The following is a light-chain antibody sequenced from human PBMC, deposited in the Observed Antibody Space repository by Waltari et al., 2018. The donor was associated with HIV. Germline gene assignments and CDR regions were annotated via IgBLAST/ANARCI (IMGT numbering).Light chain of an antibody. CDR3: HQYGTSPRT. CDR1: QTVTSNY. V-gene: IGKV3-20*01. Sequence: EIVLAQSPRTLSLSPGERATLSCRASQTVTSNYLACYQVRPGQAPRLLIYGASIRATGGPDKFSGSGSGTDFTLTIGRLEPEDFAVYYCHQYGTSPRTFGQGSKVEIK. CDR2: GAS. J-gene: IGKJ2*01.